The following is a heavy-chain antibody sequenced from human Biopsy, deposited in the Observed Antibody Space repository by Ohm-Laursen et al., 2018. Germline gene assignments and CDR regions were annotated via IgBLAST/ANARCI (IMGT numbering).Heavy chain of an antibody. V-gene: IGHV4-59*07. J-gene: IGHJ3*01. CDR3: ARLYRLDDYWNDDPPDAFDV. CDR1: GGSIRSDY. CDR2: ISGRGAT. D-gene: IGHD3-3*01. Sequence: SDTLSLTCTVSGGSIRSDYWSWIRQSPRKGLEWIGHISGRGATNYNPSLRGRVTISVDTSKNQFSLKLSSVTAADTAVFFCARLYRLDDYWNDDPPDAFDVWGQGTMVTVS.